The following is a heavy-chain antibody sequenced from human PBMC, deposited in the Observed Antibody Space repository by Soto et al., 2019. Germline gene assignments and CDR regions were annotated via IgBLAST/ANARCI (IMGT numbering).Heavy chain of an antibody. Sequence: ASVKVSCKASGYTFTGYYMHWVRQAPGQGLEWMGWINPNSGGTNYAQKFQGWVTMTRDTSISTAYMELSRLRSDDTAVYYCARDMSIAALNAYYFEYWGQGTLVSVSS. CDR2: INPNSGGT. CDR1: GYTFTGYY. D-gene: IGHD6-6*01. CDR3: ARDMSIAALNAYYFEY. V-gene: IGHV1-2*04. J-gene: IGHJ4*02.